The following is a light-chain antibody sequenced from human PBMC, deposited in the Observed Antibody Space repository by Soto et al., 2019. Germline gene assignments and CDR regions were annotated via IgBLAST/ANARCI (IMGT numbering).Light chain of an antibody. CDR2: DAS. Sequence: IQMTQSPSTVSASVGDIVTISCRASQPVNTFLAWYQQKPGGAPKVVIFDASNLGSGVPSRFSGSGFGTEFTLSITSLQPDDFATYYCQQYKNYSYSFGQGTKLEIK. CDR1: QPVNTF. CDR3: QQYKNYSYS. J-gene: IGKJ2*03. V-gene: IGKV1-5*01.